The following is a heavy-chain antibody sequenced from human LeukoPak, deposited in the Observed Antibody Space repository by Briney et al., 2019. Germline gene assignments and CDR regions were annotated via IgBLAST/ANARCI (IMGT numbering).Heavy chain of an antibody. CDR3: ARDPLLSIVVVESPTIPWYYGMDV. D-gene: IGHD2-15*01. V-gene: IGHV3-23*01. J-gene: IGHJ6*02. CDR1: GFTFSSYA. CDR2: ISGSGGST. Sequence: PGGSLRLSCAASGFTFSSYALSWVRQAPGKGLEWVSAISGSGGSTFYADSVKGRFTISRDNPKNTLYLQMNSLRAEDTAVYYCARDPLLSIVVVESPTIPWYYGMDVWGQGTTVTVSS.